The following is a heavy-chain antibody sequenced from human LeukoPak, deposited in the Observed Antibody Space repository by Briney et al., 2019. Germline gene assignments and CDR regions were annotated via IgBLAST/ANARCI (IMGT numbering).Heavy chain of an antibody. CDR2: IYYSGST. Sequence: SQTLSLTCTVSGGSISSGDYYWSWIRQPPGKGLEWIGDIYYSGSTYYNPSLKSRVTISVDTSKNQFSLKLSSVTAADTAVYYCARGVMSTTGTPPLDYWGQGTLVTVSS. D-gene: IGHD1-1*01. V-gene: IGHV4-30-4*08. J-gene: IGHJ4*02. CDR1: GGSISSGDYY. CDR3: ARGVMSTTGTPPLDY.